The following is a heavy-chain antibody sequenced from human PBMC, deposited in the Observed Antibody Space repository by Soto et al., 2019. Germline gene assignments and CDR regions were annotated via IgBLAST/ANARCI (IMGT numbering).Heavy chain of an antibody. J-gene: IGHJ5*02. CDR3: ARTRAATDSLYWFDP. D-gene: IGHD2-21*01. CDR1: GGTFSSYP. V-gene: IGHV1-69*02. CDR2: IIPILNIA. Sequence: QVQLVQSGAEVQKPGSSVKVSCKASGGTFSSYPISWVRQAPGQGLEWMGRIIPILNIANYAQMFQGRVTFTADKSTNTASMEPSRLRSEDTAVYYCARTRAATDSLYWFDPWGQGTRVTVSS.